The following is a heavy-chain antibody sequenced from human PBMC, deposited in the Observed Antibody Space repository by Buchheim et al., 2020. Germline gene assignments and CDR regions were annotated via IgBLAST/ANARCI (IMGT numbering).Heavy chain of an antibody. Sequence: EVQLLESGGGLVQAGGSLRLSCEGSGFSLSSYAMSWVRQAPGKGLEWVSAISGSGGSTYYAVSVKGRFTISRDTSKITVYMQMNSLRAEDTAVYYCAKVIIGMAFDAFDIWGQGT. V-gene: IGHV3-23*01. CDR2: ISGSGGST. CDR1: GFSLSSYA. CDR3: AKVIIGMAFDAFDI. D-gene: IGHD1-20*01. J-gene: IGHJ3*02.